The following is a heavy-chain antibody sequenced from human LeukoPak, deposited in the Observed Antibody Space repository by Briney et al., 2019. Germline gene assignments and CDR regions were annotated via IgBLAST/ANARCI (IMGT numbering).Heavy chain of an antibody. CDR2: ISSSSSYI. CDR1: GFTFSSYS. CDR3: ARVVPAAYDAFDI. J-gene: IGHJ3*02. D-gene: IGHD2-2*01. Sequence: GGSLRLSCAASGFTFSSYSMNWVRQAPGKGLEWVSSISSSSSYIYYADSVKGRFTISRDNAKNSLYLQMNSLRVEDTAVYYCARVVPAAYDAFDIWGQGTMVTVSS. V-gene: IGHV3-21*01.